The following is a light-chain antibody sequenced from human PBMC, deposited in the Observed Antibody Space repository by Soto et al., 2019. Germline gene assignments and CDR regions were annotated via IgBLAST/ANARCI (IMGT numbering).Light chain of an antibody. CDR2: KVS. Sequence: DVVMTQSPLSLPVTLGQPASISCRSSQSLAHSDGNTYLNWFQQRPGQSPRRLIYKVSNRDSGVPDRFSGSGLVADFTLTISRVEAEDVGVYYCMQGTHRPYTFGQGTKLEIK. CDR3: MQGTHRPYT. V-gene: IGKV2-30*02. CDR1: QSLAHSDGNTY. J-gene: IGKJ2*01.